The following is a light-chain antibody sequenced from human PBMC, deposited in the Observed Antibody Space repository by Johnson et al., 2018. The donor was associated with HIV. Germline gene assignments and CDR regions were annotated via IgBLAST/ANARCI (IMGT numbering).Light chain of an antibody. J-gene: IGLJ1*01. CDR3: GTWDSSLTVGTV. V-gene: IGLV1-51*02. CDR1: SSNIGNNY. CDR2: ENN. Sequence: QSVLTQPPSVSAAPGQKVTISCSGSSSNIGNNYVSWYQQLPGTAPKLLIYENNKRPSGIPDRFSGSKSGTSATLGITGLQTGGEDDYYCGTWDSSLTVGTVFGPGTRVTVL.